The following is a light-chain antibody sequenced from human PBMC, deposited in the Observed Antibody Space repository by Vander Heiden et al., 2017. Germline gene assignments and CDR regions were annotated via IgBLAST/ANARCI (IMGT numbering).Light chain of an antibody. CDR2: EVS. CDR3: SSFAGFNNYV. V-gene: IGLV2-8*01. Sequence: SALTQPPSASGSPGQSVTISCTGTRSDVGCYNYVSWYQPHPGKAPKDVIYEVSQRPSGVPDRFSGSKSANTAALTVSGLQAEDEADYYCSSFAGFNNYVFGTGTKVTVL. J-gene: IGLJ1*01. CDR1: RSDVGCYNY.